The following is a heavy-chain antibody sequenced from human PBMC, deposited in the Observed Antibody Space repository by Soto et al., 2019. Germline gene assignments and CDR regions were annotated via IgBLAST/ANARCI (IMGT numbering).Heavy chain of an antibody. D-gene: IGHD3-3*01. CDR2: IYYSGST. CDR3: ARDDDFWSGQYPP. Sequence: KTSETLSLTCTVSGGSISSGGYYWSWIRQHPGKGLEWIGYIYYSGSTYYNPSLKSRVTISVDTSKNQFSLKLSSVTAADTAVYYCARDDDFWSGQYPPWGQGTMVTVSS. CDR1: GGSISSGGYY. J-gene: IGHJ3*01. V-gene: IGHV4-31*03.